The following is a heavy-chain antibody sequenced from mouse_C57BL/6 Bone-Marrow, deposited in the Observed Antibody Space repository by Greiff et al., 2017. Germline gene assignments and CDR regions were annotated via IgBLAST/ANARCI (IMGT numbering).Heavy chain of an antibody. CDR2: IRSKSNTYAT. Sequence: DVQLVESGGGLVQPKGSLKLSCAASGFSFNTYAMNWVRQAPGKGLEWVARIRSKSNTYATSYADSVKDRFTISRDDSESMLYLQMNNLKTEDTAMYYCVRLGPGCAYWGQVTLVTVAA. CDR1: GFSFNTYA. CDR3: VRLGPGCAY. J-gene: IGHJ3*01. V-gene: IGHV10-1*01.